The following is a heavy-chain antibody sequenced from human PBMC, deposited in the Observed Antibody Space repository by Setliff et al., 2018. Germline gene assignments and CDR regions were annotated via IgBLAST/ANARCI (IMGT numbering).Heavy chain of an antibody. CDR3: ARLHCSGSSCYYDY. V-gene: IGHV1-69*06. Sequence: SVKVSCKASGGTFSSYAISWVRQAPGQGLEWMGRIIPIFGTANYAQKFQGRVTITADKSTSTAYMELSSLRSEDTAVYYCARLHCSGSSCYYDYWGQGTLVTVSS. J-gene: IGHJ4*02. CDR2: IIPIFGTA. CDR1: GGTFSSYA. D-gene: IGHD2-15*01.